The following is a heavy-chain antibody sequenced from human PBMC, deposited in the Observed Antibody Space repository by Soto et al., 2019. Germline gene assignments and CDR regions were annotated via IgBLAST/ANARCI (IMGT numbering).Heavy chain of an antibody. CDR3: TRSTNWNYEYYFDY. CDR1: GFSLNGTGMS. CDR2: IDREEEK. Sequence: SGPTLSNPKQALILTCAFSGFSLNGTGMSVSWIRQPPAKDLEFIGRIDREEEKSYSPQQSTRSTAFKETTTSQAVFTLPNGERLDKATYYCTRSTNWNYEYYFDYWGQGTLVTVSS. D-gene: IGHD1-7*01. V-gene: IGHV2-70*10. J-gene: IGHJ4*02.